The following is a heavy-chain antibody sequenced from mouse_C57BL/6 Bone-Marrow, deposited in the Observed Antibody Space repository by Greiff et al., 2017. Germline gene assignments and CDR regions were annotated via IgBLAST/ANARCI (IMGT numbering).Heavy chain of an antibody. CDR2: IWSGGST. Sequence: VKLMESGPGLVQPSQSLSITCTVSGFSLTSYGVHWVRQPPGKGLEWLGVIWSGGSTDYNAAFISRLSISKDNSKSQVFFKMNSLQADDTAIYYCAKNWGDAMDYWGQGTSVTVSS. V-gene: IGHV2-4*01. CDR1: GFSLTSYG. CDR3: AKNWGDAMDY. J-gene: IGHJ4*01.